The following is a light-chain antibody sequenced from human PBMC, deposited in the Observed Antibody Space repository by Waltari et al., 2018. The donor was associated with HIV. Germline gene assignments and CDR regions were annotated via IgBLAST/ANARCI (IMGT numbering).Light chain of an antibody. J-gene: IGLJ2*01. CDR1: ILAQKY. CDR3: YSVADHNVI. Sequence: YELTQPSSVSVSPGQTATNTCSGEILAQKYGRWLQQGPGHAPIVVFHKDTERPAGIPGRFSGSNSGTTITLTISGARVEDEGDYFCYSVADHNVIFGGGTKLTVL. V-gene: IGLV3-27*01. CDR2: KDT.